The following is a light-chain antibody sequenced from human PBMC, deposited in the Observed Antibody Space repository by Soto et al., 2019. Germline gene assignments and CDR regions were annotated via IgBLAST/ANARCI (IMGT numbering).Light chain of an antibody. CDR2: DVS. Sequence: QSALTQPASVSGSPGQSITISCTGTSGDVGGYNYVSWYQQHPGKAPKLMIYDVSNRPSGVSNRFSGSKSGNTASLTISGLQDEDEADYYCSSYTSSSPYVFGTGTKVTVL. CDR3: SSYTSSSPYV. V-gene: IGLV2-14*01. J-gene: IGLJ1*01. CDR1: SGDVGGYNY.